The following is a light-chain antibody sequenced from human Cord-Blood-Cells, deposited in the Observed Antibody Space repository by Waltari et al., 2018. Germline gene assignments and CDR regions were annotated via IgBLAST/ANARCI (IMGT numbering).Light chain of an antibody. CDR2: RNN. J-gene: IGLJ3*02. V-gene: IGLV1-47*01. Sequence: QSVLTQPPSASGTPGQRVTISCSGSSSNIGSNYVYWYQQLPGTAPKLLIYRNNQRPSGVPDRFSCSKSGTSASLVISGLRSEDEADYYCAAWDDSLSGLFGGGTNLTVL. CDR1: SSNIGSNY. CDR3: AAWDDSLSGL.